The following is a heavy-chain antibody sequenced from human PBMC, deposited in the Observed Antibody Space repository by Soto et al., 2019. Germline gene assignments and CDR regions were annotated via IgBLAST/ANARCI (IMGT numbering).Heavy chain of an antibody. CDR3: ARASIAAAGTFDY. J-gene: IGHJ4*02. V-gene: IGHV4-30-2*01. CDR2: IYHSGST. CDR1: GGSISSGGYS. D-gene: IGHD6-13*01. Sequence: SETLSLTCAVSGGSISSGGYSWSWIRQPPGKGLEWIGYIYHSGSTYYNPSLKSRVTISVDRSKNQFSLKLSSVTAADTAVYYCARASIAAAGTFDYWGQGTLVTVSS.